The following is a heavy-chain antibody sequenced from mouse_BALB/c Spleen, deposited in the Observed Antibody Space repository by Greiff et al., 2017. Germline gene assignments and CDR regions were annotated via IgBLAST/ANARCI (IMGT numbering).Heavy chain of an antibody. V-gene: IGHV3-6*02. J-gene: IGHJ4*01. CDR2: ISYDGSN. CDR3: ARDHRFYYYAMDY. Sequence: EVKLQESGPGLVKPSQSLSLTCSVTGYSITSGYYWNWIRQFPGNKLEWMGYISYDGSNNYNPSLKNRISITRDTSKNQFFLKLNSVTTEDTATYYCARDHRFYYYAMDYWGQGTSVTVSS. D-gene: IGHD2-1*01. CDR1: GYSITSGYY.